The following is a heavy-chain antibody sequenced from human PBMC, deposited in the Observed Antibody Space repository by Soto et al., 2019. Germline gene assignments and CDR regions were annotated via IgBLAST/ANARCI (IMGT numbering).Heavy chain of an antibody. Sequence: ASVKVSCKASGYTFTGYYMHWVRQAPGQGLEWMGWINPNSGGTNYAQKFQGWVTMTRDTSISTAYMELSRLRSDDTAVYYCARENWESGSRFDYWGQGTLVTVSS. D-gene: IGHD7-27*01. J-gene: IGHJ4*02. CDR2: INPNSGGT. V-gene: IGHV1-2*04. CDR3: ARENWESGSRFDY. CDR1: GYTFTGYY.